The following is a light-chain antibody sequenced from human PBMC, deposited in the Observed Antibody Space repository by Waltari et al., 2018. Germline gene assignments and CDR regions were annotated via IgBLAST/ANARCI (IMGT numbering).Light chain of an antibody. J-gene: IGKJ2*01. CDR2: WAS. CDR3: HQYYSTPYT. Sequence: DIVMTQSPDSLAVSLGGRATINCKSTQSVLPSSDTQSYVAWYQQRPGQPPKLLFYWASTRESGVPDRFSGSGSGTDFTLTISSLQAEDVAIYFCHQYYSTPYTFGQGTKLEIK. V-gene: IGKV4-1*01. CDR1: QSVLPSSDTQSY.